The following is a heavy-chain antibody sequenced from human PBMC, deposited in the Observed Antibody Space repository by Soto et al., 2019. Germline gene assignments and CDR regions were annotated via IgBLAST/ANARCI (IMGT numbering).Heavy chain of an antibody. Sequence: EAQLLESGGGLVQPGGSLTLSCAASGFAFSRYAMSWVRQPPGKGLAWVSTVTGGGHTTYNADSVTGRFTISRDNSMNTLYLQMNNLRAEDTAIYYCASSSGDQDVSGMDIWGPGTTVTGSS. J-gene: IGHJ6*02. CDR3: ASSSGDQDVSGMDI. V-gene: IGHV3-23*01. D-gene: IGHD3-10*01. CDR2: VTGGGHTT. CDR1: GFAFSRYA.